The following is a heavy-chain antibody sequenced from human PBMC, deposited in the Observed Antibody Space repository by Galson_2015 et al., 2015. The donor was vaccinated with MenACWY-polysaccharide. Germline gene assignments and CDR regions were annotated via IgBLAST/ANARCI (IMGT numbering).Heavy chain of an antibody. CDR2: ISYDGSNK. J-gene: IGHJ6*02. CDR3: AKDRPLRGLSVFYFGMDV. Sequence: SLRLSCAVSGFIFSDYAIHWVRQAPGKGLEWLAVISYDGSNKYYLESVKGRFTISRDNSKDMVYLHMNSLSGEDTAVYFCAKDRPLRGLSVFYFGMDVWGRWTTVIVSS. V-gene: IGHV3-30*18. CDR1: GFIFSDYA. D-gene: IGHD3-10*01.